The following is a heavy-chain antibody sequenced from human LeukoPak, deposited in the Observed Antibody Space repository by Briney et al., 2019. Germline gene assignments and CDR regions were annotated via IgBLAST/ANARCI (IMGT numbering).Heavy chain of an antibody. CDR1: GFTFDDYA. CDR3: AKRSTYYFDY. Sequence: PGRSLRLSCAASGFTFDDYAMHWVRQAPGRGLEWVSGISWNSGSMDYADSVKGRFTISRDNAKNSLYLQMNSLRAEDTALYYCAKRSTYYFDYWGQGTLVTVPS. J-gene: IGHJ4*02. V-gene: IGHV3-9*01. D-gene: IGHD6-6*01. CDR2: ISWNSGSM.